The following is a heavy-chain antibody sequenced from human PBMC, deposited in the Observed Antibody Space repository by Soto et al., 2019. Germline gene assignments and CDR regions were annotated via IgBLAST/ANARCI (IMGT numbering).Heavy chain of an antibody. CDR3: ARHRGRWLQFPFDF. D-gene: IGHD5-12*01. CDR1: GGSIGSDNYY. Sequence: QLHLQESGPGLVKPSETLSLTCTVSGGSIGSDNYYWGWIRQPPEKGLEWIGSIYYSGNTHSNPSLMSRISMSLDKSKHHFYLNLTSVTAADPALYYCARHRGRWLQFPFDFWGQGTPVTVSS. CDR2: IYYSGNT. V-gene: IGHV4-39*01. J-gene: IGHJ4*02.